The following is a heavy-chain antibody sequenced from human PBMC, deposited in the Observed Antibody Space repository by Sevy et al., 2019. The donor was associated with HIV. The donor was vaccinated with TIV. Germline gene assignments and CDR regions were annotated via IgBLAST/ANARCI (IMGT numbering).Heavy chain of an antibody. CDR2: VYNSGTT. CDR3: ARQLSYYDSLTGSQRGYWLDT. Sequence: SETLSLTCTVSGGSISSSSQFWAWIRQSPGKGLEWIGNVYNSGTTEYNPSLKSRITISVDTSKNKFSLKLTAVTAACTAVYYCARQLSYYDSLTGSQRGYWLDTWGHGNLVTVSS. D-gene: IGHD3-9*01. CDR1: GGSISSSSQF. V-gene: IGHV4-39*01. J-gene: IGHJ5*01.